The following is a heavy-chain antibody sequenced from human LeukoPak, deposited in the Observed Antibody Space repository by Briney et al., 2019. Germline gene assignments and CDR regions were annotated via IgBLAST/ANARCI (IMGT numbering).Heavy chain of an antibody. Sequence: GGSLRLSCAASGFTFSSYGMHWVRQAPGKGLEWVAVISYDGSNKYYADSVKGRFTISRDNSKNTLYLQMNSLRAEDTAVYYCAKDYRWLQRLDYWGQGTLVTVSS. J-gene: IGHJ4*02. CDR3: AKDYRWLQRLDY. D-gene: IGHD5-24*01. V-gene: IGHV3-30*18. CDR2: ISYDGSNK. CDR1: GFTFSSYG.